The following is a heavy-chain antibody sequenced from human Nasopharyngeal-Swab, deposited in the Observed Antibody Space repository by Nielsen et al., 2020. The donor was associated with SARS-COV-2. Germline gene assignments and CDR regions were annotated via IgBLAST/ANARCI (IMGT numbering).Heavy chain of an antibody. V-gene: IGHV1-46*01. CDR3: ARDSKEYGSGRPYYYGMDI. J-gene: IGHJ6*02. CDR1: GYTFTSYY. CDR2: INPSGGST. Sequence: ASVKVSCKASGYTFTSYYMHRVRQAPGQGLEWMGIINPSGGSTSYAQKFQGRVTMTRDTSTSTVYMELSSLRSEDTAVYYCARDSKEYGSGRPYYYGMDIWGQGTTVTVSS. D-gene: IGHD3-10*01.